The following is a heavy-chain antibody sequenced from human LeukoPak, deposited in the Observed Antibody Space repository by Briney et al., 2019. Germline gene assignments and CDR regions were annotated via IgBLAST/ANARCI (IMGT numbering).Heavy chain of an antibody. J-gene: IGHJ4*02. CDR2: IYYSGST. CDR1: GGSISSSSYY. Sequence: SETLSLTCTVSGGSISSSSYYWGWIRQPPGKGLEWIGSIYYSGSTYYNPSLKSRVTISVDTSKNQFSLKLSSVTAADTAVYYCARIGGGSGSYYSRPRPFDYWGQGTLVTVSS. V-gene: IGHV4-39*07. CDR3: ARIGGGSGSYYSRPRPFDY. D-gene: IGHD3-10*01.